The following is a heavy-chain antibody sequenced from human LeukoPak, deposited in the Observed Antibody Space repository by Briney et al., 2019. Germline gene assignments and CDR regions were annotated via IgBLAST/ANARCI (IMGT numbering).Heavy chain of an antibody. V-gene: IGHV3-74*01. CDR2: INSDGSST. D-gene: IGHD2-2*01. J-gene: IGHJ6*03. Sequence: PGGSLRLSCAASGFTFSSYWMHWVRQAPGEGLVWVSRINSDGSSTSYADSVKGRFTISRDNAKNTLYLQMNSLRAEDTAVYYCARDNIVVVPAARSYYYYYYMDVWGKGTTVTISS. CDR1: GFTFSSYW. CDR3: ARDNIVVVPAARSYYYYYYMDV.